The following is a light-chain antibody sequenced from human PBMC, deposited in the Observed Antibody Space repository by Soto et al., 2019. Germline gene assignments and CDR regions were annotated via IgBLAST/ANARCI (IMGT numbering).Light chain of an antibody. CDR2: AAS. Sequence: DIQMTPSPSAISASVVDRVTITRRASQGINNYLGWYQQKPGKAPKRLIYAASSLQSGVPSRFSGSGSGTEFTLTISSLQPEDSATYYSLQHKSYPWTFGQGTKVDIK. CDR3: LQHKSYPWT. CDR1: QGINNY. V-gene: IGKV1-17*03. J-gene: IGKJ1*01.